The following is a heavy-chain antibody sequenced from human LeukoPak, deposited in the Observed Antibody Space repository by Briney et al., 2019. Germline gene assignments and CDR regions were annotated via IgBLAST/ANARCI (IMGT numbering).Heavy chain of an antibody. V-gene: IGHV3-74*03. CDR3: ARDWQWLDALDI. CDR1: GFTFSGYY. J-gene: IGHJ3*02. D-gene: IGHD5-18*01. CDR2: INSDGSDI. Sequence: GGSLRLSCAASGFTFSGYYMHWVRQAPGKGPVWVSRINSDGSDITYADSVKGRFTMSRDNAKSTLYLQMISLRAEDTAVYYCARDWQWLDALDIWGQGTMVTVSS.